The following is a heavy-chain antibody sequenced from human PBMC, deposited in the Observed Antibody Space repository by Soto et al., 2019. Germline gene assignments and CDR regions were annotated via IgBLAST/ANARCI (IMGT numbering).Heavy chain of an antibody. CDR3: SKKLGIAPFGSYGLDV. Sequence: QVELVQSGAEVKKPGSSVKVSCKASGGNFITFAISWVRQAPGQGLEWMGEIIPISSTTKSAHKFQDRVTSSADGSSSTVHIELRSLKSEATAIYFCSKKLGIAPFGSYGLDVWGQGTTVTVSS. V-gene: IGHV1-69*01. CDR2: IIPISSTT. J-gene: IGHJ6*02. CDR1: GGNFITFA. D-gene: IGHD7-27*01.